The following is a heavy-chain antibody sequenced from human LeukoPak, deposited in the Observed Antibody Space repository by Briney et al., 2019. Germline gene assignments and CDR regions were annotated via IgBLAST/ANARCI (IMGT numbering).Heavy chain of an antibody. Sequence: GASVRVSCKASGYTFTSYYMHWVRQAPGQGLEWMGIINPSGGSTRYAQKFQGRVTMTRDTSTSAVYMELSSLRSEDTAVYYCARDSTVGATTYEYFQHWGQGTLVTVSS. CDR2: INPSGGST. CDR3: ARDSTVGATTYEYFQH. CDR1: GYTFTSYY. D-gene: IGHD1-26*01. V-gene: IGHV1-46*01. J-gene: IGHJ1*01.